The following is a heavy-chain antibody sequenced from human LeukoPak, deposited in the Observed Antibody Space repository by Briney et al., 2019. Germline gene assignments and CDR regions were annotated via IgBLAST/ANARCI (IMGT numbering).Heavy chain of an antibody. CDR3: ARGDYGGNPDY. D-gene: IGHD4-23*01. CDR2: ISGYNGNT. CDR1: GYTFTTYG. V-gene: IGHV1-18*01. J-gene: IGHJ4*02. Sequence: ASVKLSCEASGYTFTTYGITWVRQAPGQGLEWMGWISGYNGNTIYAQKLQGRVTMTTDTSTSTAYMGLRSLRSDDTAVYYCARGDYGGNPDYFGQGTLVTVSS.